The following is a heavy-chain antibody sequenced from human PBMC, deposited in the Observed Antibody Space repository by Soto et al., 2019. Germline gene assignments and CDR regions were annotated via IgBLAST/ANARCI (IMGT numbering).Heavy chain of an antibody. CDR1: GFTFSSYG. Sequence: GGSLRLSCAASGFTFSSYGMHWVRQAPGKGLEWVAVIWYDGSNKYYADSVKGRFTISRDNSKNTLYLQMNGLRAEDTAVYYCARDSKRYGSGSFPLYYFDYWGQGTLVTVSS. J-gene: IGHJ4*02. V-gene: IGHV3-33*01. CDR3: ARDSKRYGSGSFPLYYFDY. CDR2: IWYDGSNK. D-gene: IGHD3-10*01.